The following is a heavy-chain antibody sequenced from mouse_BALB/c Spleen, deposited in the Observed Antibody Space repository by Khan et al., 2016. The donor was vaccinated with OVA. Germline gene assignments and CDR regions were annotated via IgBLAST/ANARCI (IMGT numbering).Heavy chain of an antibody. D-gene: IGHD2-10*01. Sequence: EVELVESGGDLVKPGGSLKLSCAPSGFAFSSYDMSWVRQTPEKRLEWVATISGTGIYTFYPDSVKGRFTISRDNARNTLYLQMSRLRSEDTALYYCSRPSYYGNPWFTYWGQGTLVTVSA. CDR3: SRPSYYGNPWFTY. V-gene: IGHV5-9*02. CDR1: GFAFSSYD. CDR2: ISGTGIYT. J-gene: IGHJ3*01.